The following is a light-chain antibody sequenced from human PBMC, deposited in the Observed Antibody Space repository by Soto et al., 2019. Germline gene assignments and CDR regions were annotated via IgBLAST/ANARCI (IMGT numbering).Light chain of an antibody. Sequence: DIQMTQSPSSLSASVGDRVTITCRASQDISVYLAWYQQKPGQVPKLLIYSASTLQSGVPSRFSGSGAGTAFTLTSSSLQPEDVVNYYCQKFNYAPLTFGQGTRLDIK. CDR2: SAS. J-gene: IGKJ5*01. CDR3: QKFNYAPLT. V-gene: IGKV1-27*01. CDR1: QDISVY.